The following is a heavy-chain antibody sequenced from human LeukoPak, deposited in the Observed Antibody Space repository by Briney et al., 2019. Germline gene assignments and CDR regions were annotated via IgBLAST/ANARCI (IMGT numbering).Heavy chain of an antibody. CDR3: ARAQSGSDTKGYCIDY. D-gene: IGHD1-26*01. V-gene: IGHV4-59*01. J-gene: IGHJ4*02. CDR1: GGSISTYY. Sequence: SETLSLTCTVSGGSISTYYWTWIRQPPGKGLEWIGYIYYSGSTNYNPSLQSRVTVSVDTSKNQFSLKLSSVTAADTAVYYCARAQSGSDTKGYCIDYWGQGTLVTVSS. CDR2: IYYSGST.